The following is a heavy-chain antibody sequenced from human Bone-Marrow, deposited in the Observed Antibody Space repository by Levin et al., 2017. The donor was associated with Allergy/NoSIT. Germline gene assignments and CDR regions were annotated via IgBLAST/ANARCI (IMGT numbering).Heavy chain of an antibody. CDR3: ARTAAGFDY. J-gene: IGHJ4*02. Sequence: PGGSLRLSCTVSGGSISSYYWSWIRQPPGKGLEWIGYIYYSGSTNYNPSLKSRVTISVDTSKNQFSLKLSSVTAADTAVYYCARTAAGFDYWGQGTLVTVSS. V-gene: IGHV4-59*01. D-gene: IGHD6-13*01. CDR1: GGSISSYY. CDR2: IYYSGST.